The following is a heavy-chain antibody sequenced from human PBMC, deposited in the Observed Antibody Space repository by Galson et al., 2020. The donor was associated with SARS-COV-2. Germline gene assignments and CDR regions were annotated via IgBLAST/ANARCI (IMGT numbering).Heavy chain of an antibody. CDR1: GFTFGTFW. Sequence: GESLKISCAASGFTFGTFWMHWVRQVPGEGLVWVSRINSDGSTINYADSVKGRFTISRDNAKHTLYLEMNSLRAEDTAVYYCARDPSPGGGYNFYHYYMDVWGKGTTVAVSS. CDR3: ARDPSPGGGYNFYHYYMDV. CDR2: INSDGSTI. D-gene: IGHD2-15*01. J-gene: IGHJ6*03. V-gene: IGHV3-74*01.